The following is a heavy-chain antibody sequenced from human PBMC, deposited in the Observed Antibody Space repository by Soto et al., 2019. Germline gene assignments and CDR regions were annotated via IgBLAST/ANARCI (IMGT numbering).Heavy chain of an antibody. J-gene: IGHJ4*02. CDR1: GFTFSSYG. CDR2: IWYDGTNK. CDR3: ARGGSSSWYLPFDY. Sequence: QVQLVESGGGVVQPGRSLRLTCEASGFTFSSYGMHWVRQAPGKGLEWVAVIWYDGTNKYYADSVKGRFTISRDNSKNTLYLQMNSLRAEDTAVYYCARGGSSSWYLPFDYWGQGTLVTVSS. D-gene: IGHD6-13*01. V-gene: IGHV3-33*01.